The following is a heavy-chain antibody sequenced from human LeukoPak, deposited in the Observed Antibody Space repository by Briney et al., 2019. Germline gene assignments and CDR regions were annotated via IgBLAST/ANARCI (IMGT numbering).Heavy chain of an antibody. V-gene: IGHV3-30*02. Sequence: GGSLRLSCAASGSTFSSYGMHWVRQAPGKGLEWVAFIRYDGSNKYYADSVKGRFTISRDNSKNTLYLQMNSLRAEDTAVYYCAKAYYYDSSGYDYWGQGTLVTVSS. D-gene: IGHD3-22*01. CDR1: GSTFSSYG. J-gene: IGHJ4*02. CDR2: IRYDGSNK. CDR3: AKAYYYDSSGYDY.